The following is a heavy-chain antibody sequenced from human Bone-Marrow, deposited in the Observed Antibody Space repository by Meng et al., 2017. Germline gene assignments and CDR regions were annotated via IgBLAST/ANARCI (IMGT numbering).Heavy chain of an antibody. CDR3: ARGGLGYCSSTSCYAGGKFDY. CDR2: ISYDGSNK. CDR1: GFTFSSYA. Sequence: GGSLRLSCAASGFTFSSYAMHWVRQAPGKGLEWVAVISYDGSNKYYADSVKGRFTISRDNSKNTLYLQMNSLRAEDTAVYYCARGGLGYCSSTSCYAGGKFDYWGQGTLVTVSS. D-gene: IGHD2-2*01. V-gene: IGHV3-30*04. J-gene: IGHJ4*02.